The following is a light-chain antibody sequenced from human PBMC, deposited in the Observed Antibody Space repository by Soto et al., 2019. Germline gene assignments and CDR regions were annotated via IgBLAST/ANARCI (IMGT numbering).Light chain of an antibody. CDR1: SSDVGGYDY. CDR3: SSYTPTTWV. J-gene: IGLJ3*02. Sequence: QSVLTQPPSASGSPGQSVTISCTGTSSDVGGYDYVSWYQQHPGKAPKLIIYEVYNRPSGVSNRFSVSKSGNTASLTISGLQAEDEADYYCSSYTPTTWVFGGGTQLTVL. V-gene: IGLV2-14*01. CDR2: EVY.